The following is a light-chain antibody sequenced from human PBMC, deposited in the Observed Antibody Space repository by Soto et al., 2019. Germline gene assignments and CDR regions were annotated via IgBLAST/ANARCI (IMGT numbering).Light chain of an antibody. Sequence: DIQMTQSPSTLSASVGDRVTITCRASQSISSWLAWYQQKPGKAPKLLIYKASSLESGVPSRFSGSGSGTEFTLTISSLQPDDFATYYCQQYNSYPVHFGQETKLEIK. J-gene: IGKJ2*01. CDR3: QQYNSYPVH. V-gene: IGKV1-5*03. CDR1: QSISSW. CDR2: KAS.